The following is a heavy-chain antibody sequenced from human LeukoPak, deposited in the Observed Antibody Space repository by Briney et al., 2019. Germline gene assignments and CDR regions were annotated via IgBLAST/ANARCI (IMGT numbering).Heavy chain of an antibody. D-gene: IGHD5-18*01. J-gene: IGHJ4*02. V-gene: IGHV3-7*01. CDR3: AREVDAIVTDFDY. CDR1: GFIFSSHW. Sequence: QPGGSLRLSCAASGFIFSSHWMSWVRQAPGKGLEWVANINKDGSEKYYVDSVKGRFTISRDNAKNSLYLQMNSLRAEDTVVYYCAREVDAIVTDFDYWGQGTLVTVSS. CDR2: INKDGSEK.